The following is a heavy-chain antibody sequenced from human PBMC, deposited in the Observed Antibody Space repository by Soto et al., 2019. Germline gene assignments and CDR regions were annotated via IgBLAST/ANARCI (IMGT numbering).Heavy chain of an antibody. D-gene: IGHD2-8*01. J-gene: IGHJ4*02. CDR2: ISGRGGRT. CDR3: AKGNIILMVYTTNFDY. Sequence: EVQLLESGGGLVQPGGSLRLSCAGSGFTLSNYAMSWVRQAPGKGLEWVSGISGRGGRTDYADSVKGRFTISRDSAQNTLYLQMSSLRAEASALYYCAKGNIILMVYTTNFDYGGQGTPVTVSS. V-gene: IGHV3-23*01. CDR1: GFTLSNYA.